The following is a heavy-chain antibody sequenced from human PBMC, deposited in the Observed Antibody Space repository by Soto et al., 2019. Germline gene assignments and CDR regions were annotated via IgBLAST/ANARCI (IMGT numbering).Heavy chain of an antibody. V-gene: IGHV4-39*01. J-gene: IGHJ4*02. CDR2: IYYSGST. CDR3: ARHWGQQLVSFFDY. D-gene: IGHD6-13*01. Sequence: SETLSLTCTVSGGSISSSSYCWGWIRQPPGKGLEWIGSIYYSGSTYYNPSLKSRVTISVDTSKNQFSLKLSSVTAADTAVYYCARHWGQQLVSFFDYWGQGTLVTVSS. CDR1: GGSISSSSYC.